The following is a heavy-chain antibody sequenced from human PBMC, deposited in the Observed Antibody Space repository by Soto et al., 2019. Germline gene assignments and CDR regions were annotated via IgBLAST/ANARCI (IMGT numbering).Heavy chain of an antibody. Sequence: ASVKVSCKASGYIFTAYSMHWVRRAPGQRLEWMGVVNPSGGNTNYAQKFQGGITLTRDTSRSTVSMDLSSLTSEDTAVYYCAREENCSDGICYSEYFQRWGQGTLVTVSS. CDR3: AREENCSDGICYSEYFQR. V-gene: IGHV1-46*01. CDR1: GYIFTAYS. D-gene: IGHD2-15*01. CDR2: VNPSGGNT. J-gene: IGHJ1*01.